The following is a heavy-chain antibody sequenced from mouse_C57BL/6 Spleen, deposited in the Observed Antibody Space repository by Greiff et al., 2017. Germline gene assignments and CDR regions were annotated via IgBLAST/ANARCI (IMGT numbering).Heavy chain of an antibody. D-gene: IGHD2-4*01. CDR2: INPNNGGT. CDR1: GYTFTDYN. Sequence: EVQLQQSGPELVKPGASVKIPCKASGYTFTDYNMDWVKQSHGKSLEWIGDINPNNGGTIYNQKFKGKATLTVDKSSSTAYMELRSLTSEDTAVYYCARFEGLRPYYYAMDYWGQGTSVTVSS. CDR3: ARFEGLRPYYYAMDY. J-gene: IGHJ4*01. V-gene: IGHV1-18*01.